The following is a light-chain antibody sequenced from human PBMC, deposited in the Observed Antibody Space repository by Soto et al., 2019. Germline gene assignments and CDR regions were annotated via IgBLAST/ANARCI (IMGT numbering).Light chain of an antibody. V-gene: IGKV1-5*03. CDR2: KAS. CDR3: QQYNSYTYT. J-gene: IGKJ2*01. CDR1: QSISSW. Sequence: DIQMTQSPSTLSASVGNRVTITCRASQSISSWLAWYQQKPEKAPKLRIYKASSLESGDPSRFSGSGSETEFTITTSSLQPDDFATYYCQQYNSYTYTFGQGTKVDIK.